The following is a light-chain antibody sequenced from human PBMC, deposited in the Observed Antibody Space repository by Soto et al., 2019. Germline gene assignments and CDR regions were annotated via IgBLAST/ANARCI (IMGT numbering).Light chain of an antibody. CDR1: QSISGN. V-gene: IGKV3-15*01. CDR2: GAS. J-gene: IGKJ4*01. Sequence: EIVMTQSPATLSVSPGERATLSCRASQSISGNLAWYQQKPGQTPRLLIYGASTRAAGIPARFSGSGSGTEFTLTISSLQSEDFAVYYCQQFYNWPELSFGGGTKVEIK. CDR3: QQFYNWPELS.